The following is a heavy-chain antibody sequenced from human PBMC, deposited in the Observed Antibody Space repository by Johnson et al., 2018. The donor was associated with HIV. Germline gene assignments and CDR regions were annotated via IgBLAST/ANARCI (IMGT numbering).Heavy chain of an antibody. CDR3: ARGYSGSDDAFDI. CDR2: IYSGGST. D-gene: IGHD1-26*01. V-gene: IGHV3-53*01. J-gene: IGHJ3*02. Sequence: VQLVESGGGLIQPGGSLRLSCAASGFTVSSNYMSWVRQAPGKGLEWVSVIYSGGSTYYADSVKGRFTISRDNSKTTLYLQMNSLRAEDTAVYYCARGYSGSDDAFDIWGQGTMVTVSS. CDR1: GFTVSSNY.